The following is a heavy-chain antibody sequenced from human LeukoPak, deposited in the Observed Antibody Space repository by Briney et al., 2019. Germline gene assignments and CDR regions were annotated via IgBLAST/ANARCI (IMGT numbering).Heavy chain of an antibody. CDR3: VSDYVHFDY. V-gene: IGHV3-7*01. D-gene: IGHD3-16*01. CDR2: IKQDGSEK. Sequence: LEWVANIKQDGSEKYYVDSVKGRFTISRDNAKNSLYLQMNSLRAEDTAVYYCVSDYVHFDYWGQGTLVTVSS. J-gene: IGHJ4*02.